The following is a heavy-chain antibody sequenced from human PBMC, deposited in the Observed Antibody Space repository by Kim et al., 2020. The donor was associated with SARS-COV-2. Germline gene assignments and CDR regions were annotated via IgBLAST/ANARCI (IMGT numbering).Heavy chain of an antibody. D-gene: IGHD6-13*01. CDR1: GFTFSSYA. CDR2: ISGSGGST. CDR3: AKESRIAAAGRAYYYYGMDV. J-gene: IGHJ6*02. Sequence: GGSLRLSCAASGFTFSSYAMSWVRQAPGKGLEWVSAISGSGGSTYYADSVKGRFTISRDNSKNTLYLQMNSLRAEDTAVYYCAKESRIAAAGRAYYYYGMDVWGQGTTVTVSS. V-gene: IGHV3-23*01.